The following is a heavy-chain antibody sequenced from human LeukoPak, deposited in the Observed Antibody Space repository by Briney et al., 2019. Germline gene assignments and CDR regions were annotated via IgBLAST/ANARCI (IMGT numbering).Heavy chain of an antibody. CDR1: GGSLSTSSYY. J-gene: IGHJ2*01. Sequence: SETLSLTCTVSGGSLSTSSYYWGWIRQPPGKGLEWIASIYYSGSTYYNSSLKSRVTISADTSKDQFSLKVYSVTAADTAVYYCARSGYSYGPYWYFDLWGRGTLVTVSS. V-gene: IGHV4-39*01. D-gene: IGHD5-18*01. CDR2: IYYSGST. CDR3: ARSGYSYGPYWYFDL.